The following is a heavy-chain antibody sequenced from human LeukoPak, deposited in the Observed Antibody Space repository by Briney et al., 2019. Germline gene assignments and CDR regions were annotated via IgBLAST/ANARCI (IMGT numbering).Heavy chain of an antibody. V-gene: IGHV4-4*09. CDR3: ARGRLRSNWFDP. Sequence: PSETLSLTCTVSGGSISSYYWSWIRQPPGKGLEWIGYIYTSGSTNYNPSLKSRVTISVDTSKNQFSLKLSSVTAADTAVYYCARGRLRSNWFDPWGQGILVTVSS. J-gene: IGHJ5*02. CDR2: IYTSGST. D-gene: IGHD5-12*01. CDR1: GGSISSYY.